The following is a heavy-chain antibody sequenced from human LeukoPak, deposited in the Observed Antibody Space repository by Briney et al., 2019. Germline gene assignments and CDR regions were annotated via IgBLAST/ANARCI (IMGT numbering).Heavy chain of an antibody. Sequence: GGSLRLSCAASGFTFDDYTMHWVRQAPGKGLVWVSRINSDGSSTSYADSVKGRFTISRDNAKNTLYLQMNSLRAEDTAVYYCARGMGWLVQNWFDPWGQGTLVTVSS. CDR2: INSDGSST. D-gene: IGHD6-19*01. CDR1: GFTFDDYT. J-gene: IGHJ5*02. V-gene: IGHV3-74*01. CDR3: ARGMGWLVQNWFDP.